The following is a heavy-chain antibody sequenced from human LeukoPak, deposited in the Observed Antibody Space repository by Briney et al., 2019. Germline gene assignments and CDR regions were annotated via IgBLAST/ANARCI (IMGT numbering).Heavy chain of an antibody. J-gene: IGHJ4*02. D-gene: IGHD2-8*02. Sequence: ASVKVSCKASGYTFTNYYIHWVRQAPGQGLEWMGLINPGGGNTNYAQNFQGRVTMTTDTSTSTAYMELRSLRSDDTAVYYCARDSALLGDFDYWGQGTLVTVSS. CDR2: INPGGGNT. V-gene: IGHV1-46*01. CDR3: ARDSALLGDFDY. CDR1: GYTFTNYY.